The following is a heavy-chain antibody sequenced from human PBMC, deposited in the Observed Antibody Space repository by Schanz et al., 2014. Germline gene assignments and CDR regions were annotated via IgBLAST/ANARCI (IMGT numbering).Heavy chain of an antibody. V-gene: IGHV1-2*02. D-gene: IGHD4-17*01. CDR2: IDPNGGAT. CDR1: GYTFIDYY. CDR3: ARDPYGKNSRDFDY. J-gene: IGHJ4*02. Sequence: QVQLVQSGGEVKKPGASVKVSCKASGYTFIDYYMHWVRQAPGQGLEWVGWIDPNGGATNHAQMLQGRVTRTRDTSISTAYMELSGLTSDDTAVYFCARDPYGKNSRDFDYWGQGTLVTVSS.